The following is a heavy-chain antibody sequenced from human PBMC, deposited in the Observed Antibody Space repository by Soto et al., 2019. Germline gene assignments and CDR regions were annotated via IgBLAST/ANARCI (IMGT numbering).Heavy chain of an antibody. D-gene: IGHD3-10*01. J-gene: IGHJ4*02. CDR2: INPIVSMS. Sequence: QVQLVQSGTEVKKPGSSVKVSCKASGDTFSFYTINWVLQAPGLGLEWVGRINPIVSMSNYAQKFQGRVSMTADKSTSTAYMELRSLRSDDTAMYFCAASYGSGYRAFDYWGQGALGIVSS. V-gene: IGHV1-69*02. CDR3: AASYGSGYRAFDY. CDR1: GDTFSFYT.